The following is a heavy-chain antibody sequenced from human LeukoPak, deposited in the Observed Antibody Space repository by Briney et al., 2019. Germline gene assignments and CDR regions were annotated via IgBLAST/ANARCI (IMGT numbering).Heavy chain of an antibody. J-gene: IGHJ4*02. CDR3: ARGPRGIAVAAVDY. CDR1: GYTFTGYY. V-gene: IGHV1-2*02. Sequence: ASVKVSCKASGYTFTGYYMHWVRQSPGQGLEWMGWINPNSGGTNYAQKFQGRVTMTRDTSISTAYMELSRLRSDDTAVYYCARGPRGIAVAAVDYWGQGTLVTVSS. CDR2: INPNSGGT. D-gene: IGHD6-19*01.